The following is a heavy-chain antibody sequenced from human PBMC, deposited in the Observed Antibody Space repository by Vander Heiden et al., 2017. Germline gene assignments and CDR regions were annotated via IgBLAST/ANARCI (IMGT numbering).Heavy chain of an antibody. J-gene: IGHJ4*02. Sequence: QVQLQESGPGLVKPSETLSLTCTVSGGSISSYYWSWIRQPPGKGLEWIGYIYYSGSTNYNPSLKSRVTISVDTSKNQFSLKLSSVTAADTAVYYCARGYSPLDYWGQGTLVTVSS. D-gene: IGHD4-4*01. CDR2: IYYSGST. CDR1: GGSISSYY. CDR3: ARGYSPLDY. V-gene: IGHV4-59*01.